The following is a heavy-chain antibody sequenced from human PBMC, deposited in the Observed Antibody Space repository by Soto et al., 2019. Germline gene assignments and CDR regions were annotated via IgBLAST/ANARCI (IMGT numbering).Heavy chain of an antibody. CDR3: ARASIAAASYYFDY. V-gene: IGHV3-21*01. J-gene: IGHJ4*02. CDR2: ISSSSSCI. Sequence: PGGSLRLSCAASGFTFSSYSMNWVRQAPGKGLEWVSSISSSSSCIYYADSVKGRFTISRDNAKNSLYLQMNSLRAEDTAVYYCARASIAAASYYFDYWGQGTLVTVSS. D-gene: IGHD6-13*01. CDR1: GFTFSSYS.